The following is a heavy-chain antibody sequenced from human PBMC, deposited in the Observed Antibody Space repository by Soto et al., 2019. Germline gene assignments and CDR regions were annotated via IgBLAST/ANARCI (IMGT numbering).Heavy chain of an antibody. CDR2: IGSRGSSYR. V-gene: IGHV3-21*06. CDR1: GFTFNNYN. D-gene: IGHD6-13*01. J-gene: IGHJ3*01. Sequence: EVQLVESGGDLVKPGGSLRLSCAVSGFTFNNYNMNWVRQAPGKGLEWVASIGSRGSSYRYYADPVKGRFTISRDIANNSLYLQMNSLRVDDTGLYYCARDLEAADVFDFWGQGTMGTVSS. CDR3: ARDLEAADVFDF.